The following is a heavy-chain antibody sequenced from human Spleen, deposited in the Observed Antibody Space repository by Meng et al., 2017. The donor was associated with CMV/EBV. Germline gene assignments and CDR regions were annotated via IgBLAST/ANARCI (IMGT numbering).Heavy chain of an antibody. D-gene: IGHD3-22*01. CDR3: ARGGYYDSSGQNWFDP. CDR2: ISYDGSNK. J-gene: IGHJ5*02. Sequence: FTFSTYAMHGVRQTPGKGLEWVAVISYDGSNKYYADSVKGRFTISRDNSKNTLHLQMNTLRAEDTALYYCARGGYYDSSGQNWFDPWGQGTLVTVSS. CDR1: FTFSTYA. V-gene: IGHV3-30-3*01.